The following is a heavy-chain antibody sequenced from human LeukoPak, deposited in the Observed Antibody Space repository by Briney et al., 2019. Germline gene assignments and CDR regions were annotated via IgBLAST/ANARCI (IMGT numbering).Heavy chain of an antibody. CDR1: GASISNYY. D-gene: IGHD4-23*01. CDR3: ARGGGTVVTLDY. Sequence: PSETLSLTCTVSGASISNYYWNWIRQPPGRGLEWIGHIYNSGSTKYNPSLKSRVTISVDTSKNQFSLKLSSVTAADTAVYYCARGGGTVVTLDYWGQGTLVTVSS. J-gene: IGHJ4*02. CDR2: IYNSGST. V-gene: IGHV4-59*01.